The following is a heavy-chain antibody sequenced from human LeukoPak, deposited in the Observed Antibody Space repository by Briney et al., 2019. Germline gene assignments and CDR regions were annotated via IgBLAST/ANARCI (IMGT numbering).Heavy chain of an antibody. CDR2: IYTSGST. V-gene: IGHV4-61*02. CDR3: AGAPWGPFDF. D-gene: IGHD7-27*01. J-gene: IGHJ4*02. Sequence: SETLSLTCTVSGGSISSGSYYWSWIRQPAGKGLELIGRIYTSGSTNYNPSLKSRVTISVDTSKNQFSLKLSSVTAADTAVYYCAGAPWGPFDFWGQGTLVTVSS. CDR1: GGSISSGSYY.